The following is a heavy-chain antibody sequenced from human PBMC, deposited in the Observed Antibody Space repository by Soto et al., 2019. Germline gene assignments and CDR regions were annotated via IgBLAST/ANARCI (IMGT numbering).Heavy chain of an antibody. V-gene: IGHV4-39*02. D-gene: IGHD3-9*01. CDR1: GDSISKSGHY. CDR3: TRLVTPYDTPGPSWFGP. Sequence: PSETLSLTCTVSGDSISKSGHYWGWIRQPPGKALEWIGGIDYRGSTLYNPALRSRITMSIDTSKKFFSLKLTSVSASHTALYYCTRLVTPYDTPGPSWFGPWGQGTLVTFSS. CDR2: IDYRGST. J-gene: IGHJ5*02.